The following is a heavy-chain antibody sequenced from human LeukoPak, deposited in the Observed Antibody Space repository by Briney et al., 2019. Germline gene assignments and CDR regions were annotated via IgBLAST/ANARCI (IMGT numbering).Heavy chain of an antibody. CDR1: GGSISSYY. D-gene: IGHD6-13*01. CDR2: IYYSGST. V-gene: IGHV4-59*01. J-gene: IGHJ3*02. Sequence: SETLSLTCTVSGGSISSYYWSWIRQPPGKGLEWIGYIYYSGSTNYNPPLKSRVTISVDTSKNQFSLKLSSVTTADTAVYYCAGWYSVDAFDIWGQGTMVTVSS. CDR3: AGWYSVDAFDI.